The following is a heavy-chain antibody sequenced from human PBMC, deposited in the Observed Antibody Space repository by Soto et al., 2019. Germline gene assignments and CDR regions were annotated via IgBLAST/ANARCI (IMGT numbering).Heavy chain of an antibody. CDR3: AKDRGKITFGGVSDY. Sequence: QVELVESGGGVVQPGRALRLSCAASGFTFSNYGMHLVRQAPGKGLEWVAVISYAGRNKYYADSVKGRFTISRDNSKNTLYLQMNSLRAEDTAVYYCAKDRGKITFGGVSDYWGQGTLVTVSS. D-gene: IGHD3-16*01. CDR1: GFTFSNYG. J-gene: IGHJ4*02. CDR2: ISYAGRNK. V-gene: IGHV3-30*18.